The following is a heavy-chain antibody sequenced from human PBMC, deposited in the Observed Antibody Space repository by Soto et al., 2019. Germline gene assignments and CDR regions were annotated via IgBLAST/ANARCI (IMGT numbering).Heavy chain of an antibody. D-gene: IGHD4-17*01. CDR1: GFTFNNYA. Sequence: QLLESGGGLVPPGGSVRLSCAASGFTFNNYAMSWVRQAPGKGLEWVAGISGSDGRTFHADPVKGRFTISRDNSRNTLYLQMSRLRAQDTAVYYCARDQDDYGDSVLGDSYYYHSYGLDVWGQGTTVTVSS. CDR3: ARDQDDYGDSVLGDSYYYHSYGLDV. CDR2: ISGSDGRT. J-gene: IGHJ6*02. V-gene: IGHV3-23*01.